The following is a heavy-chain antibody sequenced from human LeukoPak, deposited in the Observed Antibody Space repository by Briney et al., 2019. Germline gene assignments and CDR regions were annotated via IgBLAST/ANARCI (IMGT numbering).Heavy chain of an antibody. D-gene: IGHD3-22*01. J-gene: IGHJ4*02. V-gene: IGHV3-48*01. Sequence: HPGGSLRLSCAASGFTFSSYSMNWVRQAPGKGLEWVSYISSSSSTIYYADSVKGRFTISRDNAKNSLYLQMNSLRAEDTAVYYCARVLHKRNYDSTTYYGYWGQGTLVTVSS. CDR1: GFTFSSYS. CDR2: ISSSSSTI. CDR3: ARVLHKRNYDSTTYYGY.